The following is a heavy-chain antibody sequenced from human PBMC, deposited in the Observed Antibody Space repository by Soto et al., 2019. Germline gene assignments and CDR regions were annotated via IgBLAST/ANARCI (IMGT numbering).Heavy chain of an antibody. Sequence: GGSLRLSCAASGLTFTNYAMSWVRQAPGKGLEWVSTISGSGGATYYADSLKGRFTISRDNSQNTLYLQMNSLRVEDTAVYYCANWPEGSPPFLDYWGQGTLVTVSS. V-gene: IGHV3-23*01. CDR2: ISGSGGAT. CDR3: ANWPEGSPPFLDY. CDR1: GLTFTNYA. J-gene: IGHJ4*02. D-gene: IGHD1-26*01.